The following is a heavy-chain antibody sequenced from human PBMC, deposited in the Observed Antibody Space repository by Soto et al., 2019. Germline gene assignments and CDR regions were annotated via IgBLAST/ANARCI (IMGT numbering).Heavy chain of an antibody. Sequence: GGSLRLSCAASGFTFSSYAMSWVRQAPGKGLEWVSAISGSGGSTYYADSVKGRFTISRDNSKNTLYLQMNSLRAEDTAVYYCAKETYYYDSSGYLYYFDYWGQGTLVTVSS. CDR2: ISGSGGST. D-gene: IGHD3-22*01. J-gene: IGHJ4*02. CDR1: GFTFSSYA. CDR3: AKETYYYDSSGYLYYFDY. V-gene: IGHV3-23*01.